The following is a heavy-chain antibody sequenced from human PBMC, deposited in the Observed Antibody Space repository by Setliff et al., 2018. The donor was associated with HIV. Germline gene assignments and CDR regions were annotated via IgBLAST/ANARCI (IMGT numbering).Heavy chain of an antibody. Sequence: SETLSLTCIVSGASISTYSWSWIRQSPGKGLECIGYISTSGSTIYNPSLKSRITISLDTSKEQFSLELSSATAADTAVYYCATLDHSGGNFLAYWGQGSLVTVSS. J-gene: IGHJ4*02. CDR2: ISTSGST. V-gene: IGHV4-4*09. D-gene: IGHD2-21*02. CDR1: GASISTYS. CDR3: ATLDHSGGNFLAY.